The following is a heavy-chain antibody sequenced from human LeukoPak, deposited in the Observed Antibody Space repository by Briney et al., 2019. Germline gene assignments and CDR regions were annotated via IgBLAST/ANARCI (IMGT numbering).Heavy chain of an antibody. Sequence: SETLSLTCTVSGGSISSYYWSWIRQPPGKRLEWIGHIYYSGRTNYNRSLKSRVTISVDTSKNQFSLKLSSVTAADTAVYYCASRSSIWSGYQDTLYYFDSWGQGTLVTVSS. CDR1: GGSISSYY. J-gene: IGHJ4*02. CDR2: IYYSGRT. D-gene: IGHD3-3*01. V-gene: IGHV4-59*01. CDR3: ASRSSIWSGYQDTLYYFDS.